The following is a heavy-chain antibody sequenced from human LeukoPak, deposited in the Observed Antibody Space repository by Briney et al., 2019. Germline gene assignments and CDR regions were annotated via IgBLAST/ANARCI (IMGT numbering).Heavy chain of an antibody. CDR1: GYTFTGYY. CDR2: INPNSGGT. CDR3: ARDPSTYSSSWSGNYYHYYMDV. V-gene: IGHV1-2*02. Sequence: ASVKVSCKASGYTFTGYYMHWVRQAPGQGLEWMGWINPNSGGTNYAQKFQGRVTMTRDTSISTAYMELSRLRSDDTAVYYCARDPSTYSSSWSGNYYHYYMDVWGKGTTVTISS. J-gene: IGHJ6*03. D-gene: IGHD6-13*01.